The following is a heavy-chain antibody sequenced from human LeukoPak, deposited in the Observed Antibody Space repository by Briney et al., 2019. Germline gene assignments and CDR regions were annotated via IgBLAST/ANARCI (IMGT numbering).Heavy chain of an antibody. D-gene: IGHD2-2*01. CDR1: GGSLSGHY. V-gene: IGHV4-59*11. Sequence: SETLSLTCTVGGGSLSGHYWGWIRQPPGKGLELVGHIYYTGTTFYNPSLNSRVTITLDTSRNQFSLRLTSVIAADTAVYYCARVPSSKRGVVPAALFLRPSRARAYYYYGMDVWGQGTTVTVSS. CDR3: ARVPSSKRGVVPAALFLRPSRARAYYYYGMDV. CDR2: IYYTGTT. J-gene: IGHJ6*02.